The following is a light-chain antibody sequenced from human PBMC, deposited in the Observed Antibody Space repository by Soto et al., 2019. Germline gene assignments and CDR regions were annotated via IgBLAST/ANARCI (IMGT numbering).Light chain of an antibody. CDR3: GTWYSDLGGFV. V-gene: IGLV1-51*01. Sequence: QSVLTQPPSVSAAPGQKVTISCSGSSSNIGSNYVSWYRQLPGTAPKLLVYDNDNRRSGIPARFTGSTSGTSATLGITGLQHGDEAAYYCGTWYSDLGGFVFGPGTKLTVL. CDR2: DND. CDR1: SSNIGSNY. J-gene: IGLJ1*01.